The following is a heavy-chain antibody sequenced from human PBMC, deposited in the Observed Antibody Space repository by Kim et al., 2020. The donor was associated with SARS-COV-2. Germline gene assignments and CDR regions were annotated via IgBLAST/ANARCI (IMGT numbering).Heavy chain of an antibody. V-gene: IGHV4-61*02. Sequence: SETLSLTCTVSGGSISSGSYYWSWIRQPAGKGLEWIGRIYTSGSTNYNPSLKSRVTISVDTSKNQFSLKLSSVTAADTAVYYCAREASGVLRYFDWLPMPFDAFDIWGQGTMVTVSS. CDR1: GGSISSGSYY. CDR2: IYTSGST. J-gene: IGHJ3*02. D-gene: IGHD3-9*01. CDR3: AREASGVLRYFDWLPMPFDAFDI.